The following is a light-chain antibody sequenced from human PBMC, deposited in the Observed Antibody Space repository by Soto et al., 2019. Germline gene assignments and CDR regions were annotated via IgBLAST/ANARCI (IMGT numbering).Light chain of an antibody. V-gene: IGKV3-15*01. CDR3: QQYNNWPPTWT. CDR1: QSVNSN. CDR2: GAS. J-gene: IGKJ1*01. Sequence: EIVMTQSPATLSVSPGERATLSCRASQSVNSNLAWYQQKPGQAPRLLIYGASTRATGIPYRFSGSRSGTEFTLTISSLQSADFAVYYCQQYNNWPPTWTFGQGTKVEIK.